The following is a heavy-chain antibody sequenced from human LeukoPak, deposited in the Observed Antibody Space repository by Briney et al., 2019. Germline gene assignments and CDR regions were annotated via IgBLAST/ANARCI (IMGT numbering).Heavy chain of an antibody. V-gene: IGHV1-24*01. Sequence: ASVKVSCKASGYTFTGYYMHWVRQAPGKGLEWMGGFDPEDGEAIYAQKFQGRVTMTEDTSTDTAYMELSSLRSEDTAVYYCATAPIIAVAGTPYYFDYWGQGTLVTVSS. CDR3: ATAPIIAVAGTPYYFDY. D-gene: IGHD6-19*01. J-gene: IGHJ4*02. CDR1: GYTFTGYY. CDR2: FDPEDGEA.